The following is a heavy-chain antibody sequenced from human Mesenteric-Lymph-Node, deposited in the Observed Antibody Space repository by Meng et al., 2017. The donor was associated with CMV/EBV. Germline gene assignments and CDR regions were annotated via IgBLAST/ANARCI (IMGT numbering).Heavy chain of an antibody. Sequence: ASVKVSCKASGYTFTDYYVHWVRQAPGQGLEYMGYINPNNGATHPTQKFQGRVTMTRDTSISTAYMELSSLRSDDTAVYYCARERGGSRWGYYYYYGMDVWGQGTTVTVSS. CDR3: ARERGGSRWGYYYYYGMDV. CDR1: GYTFTDYY. CDR2: INPNNGAT. J-gene: IGHJ6*02. D-gene: IGHD1-26*01. V-gene: IGHV1-2*02.